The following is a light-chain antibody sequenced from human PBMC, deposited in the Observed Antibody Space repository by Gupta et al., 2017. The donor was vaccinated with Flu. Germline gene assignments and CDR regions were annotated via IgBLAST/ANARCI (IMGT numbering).Light chain of an antibody. CDR1: TGAGTTDNY. CDR2: KTR. CDR3: LHYEGGPHVL. J-gene: IGLJ2*01. V-gene: IGLV7-43*01. Sequence: VTLTCAASTGAGTTDNYPNWYQQKPGQKPMTRRDKTRNKHAGTPARGSGSVPGGNDAMKVSGVQAEDDCYYDCLHYEGGPHVLLGGGTKLTVL.